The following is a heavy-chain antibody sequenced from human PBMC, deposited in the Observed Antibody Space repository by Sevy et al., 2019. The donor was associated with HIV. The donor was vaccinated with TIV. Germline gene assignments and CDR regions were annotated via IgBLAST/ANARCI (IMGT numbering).Heavy chain of an antibody. CDR3: ARETAYYDILTVYYRGGAYFDY. Sequence: GGSLRLSCAASGFTFSSDSMNWVHQAPGKGLEWVSSISSSSSYIYYADSAKGRFTISRDNAKNSLYLQMNSLRAEDTAVHYCARETAYYDILTVYYRGGAYFDYWGQGTLVTVSS. D-gene: IGHD3-9*01. J-gene: IGHJ4*02. V-gene: IGHV3-21*01. CDR1: GFTFSSDS. CDR2: ISSSSSYI.